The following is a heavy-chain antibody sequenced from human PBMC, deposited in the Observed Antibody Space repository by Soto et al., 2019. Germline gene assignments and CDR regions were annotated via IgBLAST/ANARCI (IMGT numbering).Heavy chain of an antibody. D-gene: IGHD2-8*01. CDR2: ISGSGGST. V-gene: IGHV3-23*01. CDR1: GFTFSSYA. J-gene: IGHJ6*03. CDR3: AKDEFTSLYPPHVIYYYYYYMDV. Sequence: PGGSLRLSCAASGFTFSSYAMSWVRQAPGKGLEWVSAISGSGGSTYYADSVKGRFTISRDNSKNTLYLQMNSLRAEDTAVYYCAKDEFTSLYPPHVIYYYYYYMDVWGKGTTVTVSS.